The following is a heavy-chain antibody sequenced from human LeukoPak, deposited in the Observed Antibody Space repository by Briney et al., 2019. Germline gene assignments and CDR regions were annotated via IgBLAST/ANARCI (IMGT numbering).Heavy chain of an antibody. J-gene: IGHJ5*02. CDR1: GYTFTTYA. CDR3: ATDLYGSGSYSWFDP. Sequence: ASVKVSCKASGYTFTTYAIHWVRQAPGQRLEWMGWINAGNGNTKYSQEFQGRVTMTEDTSTDTAYMELSSLRSEDTAVYYCATDLYGSGSYSWFDPWGQGTLVTVSS. D-gene: IGHD3-10*01. CDR2: INAGNGNT. V-gene: IGHV1-3*03.